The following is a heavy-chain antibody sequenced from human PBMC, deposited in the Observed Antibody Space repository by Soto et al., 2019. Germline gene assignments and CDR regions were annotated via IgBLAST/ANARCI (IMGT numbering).Heavy chain of an antibody. V-gene: IGHV1-46*02. CDR1: GYTLNSYY. CDR2: INPSGGST. D-gene: IGHD2-2*01. Sequence: GTSVKVSCKAPGYTLNSYYMHCVRQSPGQGLEWMGIINPSGGSTSYAQKLQGRVTMTRDTSTSTVYMELSSLRSLDTAVYYRASRPADRTSCYSDL. J-gene: IGHJ2*01. CDR3: ASRPADRTSCYSDL.